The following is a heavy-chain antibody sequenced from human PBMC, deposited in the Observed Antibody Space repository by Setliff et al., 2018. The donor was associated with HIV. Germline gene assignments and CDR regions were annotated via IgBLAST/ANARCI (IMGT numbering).Heavy chain of an antibody. D-gene: IGHD5-12*01. CDR3: ARVVGYSGYDFGYMDV. V-gene: IGHV3-21*01. J-gene: IGHJ6*03. CDR2: ISSSSSYI. Sequence: GGSLRLSCAASGFTFSKYFMNWVRQTPGKGLEWVSSISSSSSYIYYADSAKGRFTISRDNAKNSLYLQMNSLRAEDTAVYYCARVVGYSGYDFGYMDVWGKGTTVTVSS. CDR1: GFTFSKYF.